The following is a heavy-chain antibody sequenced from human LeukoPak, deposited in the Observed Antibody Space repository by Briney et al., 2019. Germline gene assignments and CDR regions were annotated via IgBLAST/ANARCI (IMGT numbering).Heavy chain of an antibody. V-gene: IGHV1-46*01. CDR2: INPSGGST. CDR3: ARTLGYCSGGSCERSFDI. CDR1: GYTFTSYY. D-gene: IGHD2-15*01. Sequence: VASVKVSCKASGYTFTSYYMHWVRQAPGQGLEWMGIINPSGGSTSYAQKFQGRVTMTRDTSISTAYMELSRLRSDDTAVYYCARTLGYCSGGSCERSFDIWGQGTMVTVSS. J-gene: IGHJ3*02.